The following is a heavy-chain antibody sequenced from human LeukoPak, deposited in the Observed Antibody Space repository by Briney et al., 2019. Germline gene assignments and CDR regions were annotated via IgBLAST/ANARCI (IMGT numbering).Heavy chain of an antibody. V-gene: IGHV3-23*01. CDR2: ISGSGGST. D-gene: IGHD6-19*01. Sequence: GGSLRLSCAASGFTFSSYAMSWVRQAPGKGLEWVSAISGSGGSTYYAASVKGRFTISRDNSKNTLYLQMNSLRAEDTAVYYCAKVADPYYYYGMDVWGQGTTVTVSS. CDR3: AKVADPYYYYGMDV. J-gene: IGHJ6*02. CDR1: GFTFSSYA.